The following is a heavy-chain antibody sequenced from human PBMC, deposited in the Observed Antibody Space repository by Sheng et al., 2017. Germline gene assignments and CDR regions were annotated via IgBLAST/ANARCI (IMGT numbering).Heavy chain of an antibody. Sequence: QITLKESGPTLVKPTQTLTLTCTFSGFSLSTSGVGVGWIRQPPGKALEWLALIYWDDDKRYSPSLKSRLTITKDTSKNQVVLTMTNMDPVDTATYYCAHRMYSSGWYHPYFDYWGQGTLVTVSS. V-gene: IGHV2-5*02. J-gene: IGHJ4*02. CDR1: GFSLSTSGVG. CDR2: IYWDDDK. CDR3: AHRMYSSGWYHPYFDY. D-gene: IGHD6-19*01.